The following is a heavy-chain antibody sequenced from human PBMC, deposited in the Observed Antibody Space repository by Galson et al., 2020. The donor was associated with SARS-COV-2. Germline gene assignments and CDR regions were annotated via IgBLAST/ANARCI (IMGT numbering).Heavy chain of an antibody. CDR3: AKERRLVLSYYYYGMDV. CDR2: MSSDGINK. V-gene: IGHV3-30*18. J-gene: IGHJ6*02. CDR1: GFTFSSYG. Sequence: GESLKISCAASGFTFSSYGMHWVRQAPGKGLEWVAVMSSDGINKNYADSVKGRFTISRDNSKNTLYLQMNSLRAEDTALYYCAKERRLVLSYYYYGMDVWGQGTTVTVSS. D-gene: IGHD6-19*01.